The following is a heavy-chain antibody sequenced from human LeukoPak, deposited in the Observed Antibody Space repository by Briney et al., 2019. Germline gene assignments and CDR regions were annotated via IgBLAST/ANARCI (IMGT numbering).Heavy chain of an antibody. V-gene: IGHV4-61*10. CDR1: GGSISSGNYY. Sequence: PSETLSLTCTVSGGSISSGNYYWSWIRQPAGKGLEWIGNIYYSGSTNYNPSLKSRVTISVDTSKNQFSLKLTSVTAADTAVYYCARVIREYGSGSYFLFGAPDPTLEAYYYYMDVWGKGTTVTISS. J-gene: IGHJ6*03. CDR3: ARVIREYGSGSYFLFGAPDPTLEAYYYYMDV. D-gene: IGHD3-10*01. CDR2: IYYSGST.